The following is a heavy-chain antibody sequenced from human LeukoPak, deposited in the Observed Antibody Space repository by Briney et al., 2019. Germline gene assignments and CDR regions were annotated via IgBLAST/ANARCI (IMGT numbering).Heavy chain of an antibody. CDR2: IYYSGST. Sequence: SETLSLTCTVSGGSISSSSYYWGWIRQPPGKGLEWIGSIYYSGSTYYNPSLKSRVTISVDTSKNLFSLKLSSVTAADTAVYYCARDRTVEAFDIWGQGTMVTVSS. CDR1: GGSISSSSYY. CDR3: ARDRTVEAFDI. J-gene: IGHJ3*02. V-gene: IGHV4-39*02. D-gene: IGHD5-24*01.